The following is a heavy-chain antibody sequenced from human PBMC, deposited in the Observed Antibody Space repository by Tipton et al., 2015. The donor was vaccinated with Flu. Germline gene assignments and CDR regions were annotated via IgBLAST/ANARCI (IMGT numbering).Heavy chain of an antibody. D-gene: IGHD5-12*01. CDR3: ARGSNSGYDLSSFDY. J-gene: IGHJ4*02. Sequence: QLVQSGAEVKKPGASVKVSCKASGYTFTSYYMHWVRQAPGQGLEWMGIINPSGGSTSYAQKFQGRVTMTRDTSTSTVYMELSSLRSEDTAVYYGARGSNSGYDLSSFDYWGQGTLVTVSS. CDR2: INPSGGST. CDR1: GYTFTSYY. V-gene: IGHV1-46*01.